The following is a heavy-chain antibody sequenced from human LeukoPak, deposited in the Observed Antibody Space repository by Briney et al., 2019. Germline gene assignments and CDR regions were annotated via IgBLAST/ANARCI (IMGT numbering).Heavy chain of an antibody. Sequence: SVKVSCKASGGTFSSYAISWVRLAPGQGLEWMGSIIPILGIANYAQKFQGRVTITADKSTSTAYMELSSLRSEDTAVYYCATTPSTDCSSTSCYGFDYWGQGTLVTVSS. CDR1: GGTFSSYA. CDR2: IIPILGIA. D-gene: IGHD2-2*01. CDR3: ATTPSTDCSSTSCYGFDY. V-gene: IGHV1-69*04. J-gene: IGHJ4*02.